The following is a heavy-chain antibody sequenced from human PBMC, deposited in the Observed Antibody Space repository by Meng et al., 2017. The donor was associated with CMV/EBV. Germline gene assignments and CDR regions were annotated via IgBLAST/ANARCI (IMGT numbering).Heavy chain of an antibody. CDR1: GYTFTSYY. CDR2: INPSGGST. J-gene: IGHJ6*02. Sequence: ASVTVSCKASGYTFTSYYMHWVRQAPGQGLEWMGIINPSGGSTSYAQKFQGRVTMTRDTSTSTVYMELSSLRSEDTAVYYCARDHLYDFWSGYYDYYYYGMDVWGQGTTVTVSS. V-gene: IGHV1-46*01. CDR3: ARDHLYDFWSGYYDYYYYGMDV. D-gene: IGHD3-3*01.